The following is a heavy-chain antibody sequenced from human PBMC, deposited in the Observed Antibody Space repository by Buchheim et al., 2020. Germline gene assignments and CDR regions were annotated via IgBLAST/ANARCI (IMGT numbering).Heavy chain of an antibody. CDR1: GFTFSHYA. CDR2: ISYDGSTI. D-gene: IGHD6-19*01. V-gene: IGHV3-30*04. J-gene: IGHJ6*02. CDR3: ARDRGSGWSYYYYGLDV. Sequence: QVQLVESGGGVVRPGRSLRLSCAASGFTFSHYAVHWVRQAPGKGLEWVAVISYDGSTIYYSDSVKGRFTFSRDNSKNTLSLQMNSLRAEDTAVYYCARDRGSGWSYYYYGLDVWGQGTT.